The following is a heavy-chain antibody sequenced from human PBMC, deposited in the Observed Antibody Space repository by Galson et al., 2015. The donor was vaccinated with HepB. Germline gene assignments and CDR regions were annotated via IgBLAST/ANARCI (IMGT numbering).Heavy chain of an antibody. CDR2: IHSGGTT. J-gene: IGHJ6*02. Sequence: SLRLSCAASGFIVSTDYMTWVRQAPGRGLDWVEVIHSGGTTYYAGSVKGRFTISRDDSKNTIYLRMNSLRAEDTAVYYCALGRGYYGMDVWGQGTTVTVSS. D-gene: IGHD2-15*01. CDR1: GFIVSTDY. V-gene: IGHV3-53*01. CDR3: ALGRGYYGMDV.